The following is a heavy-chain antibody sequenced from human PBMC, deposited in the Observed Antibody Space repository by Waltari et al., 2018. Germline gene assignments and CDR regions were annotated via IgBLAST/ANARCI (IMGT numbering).Heavy chain of an antibody. CDR2: INPNSVGT. J-gene: IGHJ4*02. D-gene: IGHD3-22*01. CDR1: GYTFTGYY. Sequence: QVQLVQSGAEVKKPGASVKVSCKASGYTFTGYYMHWVRQAPGQGLEWMGWINPNSVGTNYAQKLQGRVTMTRDTSISTAYMELSRLRSDDTAVYYCARVYYDSSGYLSLDYWGQGTLVTVSS. CDR3: ARVYYDSSGYLSLDY. V-gene: IGHV1-2*02.